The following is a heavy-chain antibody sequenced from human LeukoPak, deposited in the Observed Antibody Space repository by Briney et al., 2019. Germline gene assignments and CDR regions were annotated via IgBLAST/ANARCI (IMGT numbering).Heavy chain of an antibody. D-gene: IGHD3-16*01. Sequence: PSETLSLTCTISGSSITSVSHYWGWIRQPPGKGLEWIGDIYYTGSTYYSPSLRSRVTMSVHTSENQFSLRLNSVTAVDTAVYYCARRWGNIVGVTYQYWGQGTLVTVSS. V-gene: IGHV4-39*01. CDR1: GSSITSVSHY. CDR2: IYYTGST. J-gene: IGHJ4*02. CDR3: ARRWGNIVGVTYQY.